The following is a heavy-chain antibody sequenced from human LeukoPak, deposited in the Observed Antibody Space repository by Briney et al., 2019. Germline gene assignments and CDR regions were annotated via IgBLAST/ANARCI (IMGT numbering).Heavy chain of an antibody. J-gene: IGHJ4*02. Sequence: ASETLSLTCTVSGGSISSSSYYWGWIRQPPGKGLEWIGSIYYSGSTYYSPSLKSRVTISVDTSKNQFSLKLSSVTAADTAVYYCAGYDFWSGYFDYWGQGTLVTVSS. CDR2: IYYSGST. V-gene: IGHV4-39*07. CDR1: GGSISSSSYY. D-gene: IGHD3-3*01. CDR3: AGYDFWSGYFDY.